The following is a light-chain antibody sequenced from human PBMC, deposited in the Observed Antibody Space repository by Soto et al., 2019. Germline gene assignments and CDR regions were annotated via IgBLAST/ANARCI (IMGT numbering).Light chain of an antibody. V-gene: IGKV3-15*01. Sequence: EIVMTQSPATLSVSPGEGATLSCRASQSVSSKLAWYQQKPGQAPRLLIYGASTRATGIPARFSGSGSGTEFTLIISSXQSEDSAVYNCQQYNSWLWTFGQGTKVDIK. CDR2: GAS. CDR1: QSVSSK. CDR3: QQYNSWLWT. J-gene: IGKJ1*01.